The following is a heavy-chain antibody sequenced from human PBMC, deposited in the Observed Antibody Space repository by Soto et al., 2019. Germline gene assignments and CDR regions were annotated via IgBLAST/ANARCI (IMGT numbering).Heavy chain of an antibody. Sequence: QVQLVESGGGVVQPGRSLRLSCAASGFTFSSYGMHWVRQAPGKGLEWVAVISYDGSSKYYADSVKGRFTISRDNXKXTXXLQMNSLRAEDTAVYYCAKEMILRYNWNRRGAFDIWGQGTMVTVSS. CDR3: AKEMILRYNWNRRGAFDI. D-gene: IGHD1-20*01. V-gene: IGHV3-30*18. J-gene: IGHJ3*02. CDR1: GFTFSSYG. CDR2: ISYDGSSK.